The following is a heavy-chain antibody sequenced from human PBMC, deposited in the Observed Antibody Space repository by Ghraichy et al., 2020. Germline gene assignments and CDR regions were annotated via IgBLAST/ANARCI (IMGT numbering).Heavy chain of an antibody. CDR1: GYTFTSYA. Sequence: ASVKVSCKASGYTFTSYAMNWVRQASGQGLEWMGWINTNTVNPTYAQGFTGRFVFSLDTSVSTAYLQISSLKAEDTAVYYCARDVVSYCGGDCYSPDLYYYYGMDVLGQRTTVTVSS. V-gene: IGHV7-4-1*02. CDR3: ARDVVSYCGGDCYSPDLYYYYGMDV. CDR2: INTNTVNP. J-gene: IGHJ6*02. D-gene: IGHD2-21*02.